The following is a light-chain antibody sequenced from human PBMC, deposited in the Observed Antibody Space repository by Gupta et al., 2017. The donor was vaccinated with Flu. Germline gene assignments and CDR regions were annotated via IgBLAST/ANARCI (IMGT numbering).Light chain of an antibody. CDR3: SSYADTHNVV. V-gene: IGLV2-8*01. CDR1: SSDIGGYKY. J-gene: IGLJ3*02. Sequence: HSALTQPPSASGSAGQSVTIFCTGGSSDIGGYKYVSWYQQRTGEAPKLIIYDVNRRPPGVPDRVSGSKSGNTDSLTVSGLQAEDAADDYCSSYADTHNVVCGGGTKLT. CDR2: DVN.